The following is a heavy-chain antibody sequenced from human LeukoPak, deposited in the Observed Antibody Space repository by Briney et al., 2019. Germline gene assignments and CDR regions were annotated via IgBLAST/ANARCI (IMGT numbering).Heavy chain of an antibody. Sequence: GGPLRLSCAASGFTFSSYSMNWVRQAPGKGLEWVSSISSSSSYIYYADSVKGRFTISRDNAKNSLYLQMNSLRAEDTAVYYCAGIIAVAGTPDYWGQGTLVTVSS. CDR1: GFTFSSYS. V-gene: IGHV3-21*01. CDR2: ISSSSSYI. D-gene: IGHD6-19*01. J-gene: IGHJ4*02. CDR3: AGIIAVAGTPDY.